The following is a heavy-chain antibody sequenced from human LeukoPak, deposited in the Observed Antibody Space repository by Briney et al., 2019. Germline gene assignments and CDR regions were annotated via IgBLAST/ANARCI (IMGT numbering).Heavy chain of an antibody. V-gene: IGHV4-39*01. D-gene: IGHD3-3*01. CDR1: GGSINSNNYY. CDR3: QSRYLEWLLEY. CDR2: IYSSGSA. Sequence: PSETLSLTCTVSGGSINSNNYYWGWIRQPPGKGLEWIGSIYSSGSAYYNPSLKSRVTISVDTSKNQFSPRLSSVTAADTAVYYCQSRYLEWLLEYWGQGTLVTVSS. J-gene: IGHJ4*02.